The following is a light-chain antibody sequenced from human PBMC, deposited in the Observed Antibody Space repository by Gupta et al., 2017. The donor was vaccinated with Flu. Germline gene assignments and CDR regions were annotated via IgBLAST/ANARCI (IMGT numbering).Light chain of an antibody. Sequence: DIQMTQSPSSLSASVGDRVTITCLASQSIGIYLGWYQHKPGKAPKLLLYVASSLRSGVPSRFSGSGSGTDFTLTISRLQPEDFATYYCQHTNCPPFTFGHGTKVDIK. CDR1: QSIGIY. J-gene: IGKJ3*01. CDR2: VAS. CDR3: QHTNCPPFT. V-gene: IGKV1-39*01.